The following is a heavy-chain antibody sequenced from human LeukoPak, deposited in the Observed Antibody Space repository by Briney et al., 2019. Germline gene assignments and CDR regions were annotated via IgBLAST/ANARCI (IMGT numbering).Heavy chain of an antibody. CDR2: IIPIFGTA. V-gene: IGHV1-69*13. D-gene: IGHD1-26*01. J-gene: IGHJ4*02. Sequence: GASVKVSCKASGGTFSSYAISWVRQAPGQGLEWMGGIIPIFGTANYAQKFQGRVTITADESTSTAYMELSSLRSEDTAVYYCASQSGDVSFDLYWGQGPLVTVSS. CDR3: ASQSGDVSFDLY. CDR1: GGTFSSYA.